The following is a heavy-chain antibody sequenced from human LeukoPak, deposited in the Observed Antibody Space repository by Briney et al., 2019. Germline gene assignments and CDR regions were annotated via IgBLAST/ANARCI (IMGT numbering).Heavy chain of an antibody. V-gene: IGHV3-15*01. CDR2: IKSKTDGETT. D-gene: IGHD3-10*01. Sequence: GGSLRLSCAASGFIFTTYWMSWVRQAPGKGLEWIGRIKSKTDGETTNYAEPVRGRFTISRDDSKSAVYLQMNSLKIEDTAVYYCTTDLGTYYHGSQRLIPIDYWGQGTLVTVSS. J-gene: IGHJ4*02. CDR3: TTDLGTYYHGSQRLIPIDY. CDR1: GFIFTTYW.